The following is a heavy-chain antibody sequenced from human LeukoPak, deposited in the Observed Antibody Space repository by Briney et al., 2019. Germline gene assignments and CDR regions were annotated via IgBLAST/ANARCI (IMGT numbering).Heavy chain of an antibody. J-gene: IGHJ4*02. CDR3: ARSLVETRSPDY. CDR1: GGSFSGYY. V-gene: IGHV4-59*01. D-gene: IGHD1-26*01. CDR2: IQYSGGT. Sequence: PSETLSLTCAVYGGSFSGYYWSWIRQPPGKGLEWMGYIQYSGGTNYNPSLKSRVTISLDTSKNQFSLKVNSVTAADTAVYYCARSLVETRSPDYWGQGSLVTVSS.